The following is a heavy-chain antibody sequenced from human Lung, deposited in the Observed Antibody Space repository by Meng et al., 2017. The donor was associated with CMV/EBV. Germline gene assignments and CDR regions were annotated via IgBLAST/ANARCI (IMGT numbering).Heavy chain of an antibody. Sequence: ASVKVSCKASGYTFSGFFMHWLRQAPGRGLEWMGWINTHTGHTEYAQRFQGRLTMTRDTSISTAYMELSRLTSDDTATFYCARGILDDWGQGTLVTVSS. CDR2: INTHTGHT. D-gene: IGHD2-15*01. J-gene: IGHJ4*02. V-gene: IGHV1-2*02. CDR3: ARGILDD. CDR1: GYTFSGFF.